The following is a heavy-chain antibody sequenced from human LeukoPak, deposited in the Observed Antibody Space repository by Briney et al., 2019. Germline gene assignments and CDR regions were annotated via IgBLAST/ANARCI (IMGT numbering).Heavy chain of an antibody. D-gene: IGHD5-18*01. CDR3: ARDRETAMVPIY. CDR1: GFIFSSYG. Sequence: GGSLRLSCAASGFIFSSYGMNWVRQAPGKGLEWVSYISSVGSIIYYADSVKGRFTISRDSAKNSLYLQMNSLRDEDTAVYYCARDRETAMVPIYWGQGTLVTVSP. V-gene: IGHV3-48*02. J-gene: IGHJ4*02. CDR2: ISSVGSII.